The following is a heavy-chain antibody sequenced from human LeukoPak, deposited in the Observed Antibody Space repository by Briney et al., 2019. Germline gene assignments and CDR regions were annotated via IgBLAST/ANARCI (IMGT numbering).Heavy chain of an antibody. J-gene: IGHJ4*02. CDR2: IGTAGDT. D-gene: IGHD6-19*01. V-gene: IGHV3-13*01. CDR1: GFTFSSYD. CDR3: AREYNSGSYYFDY. Sequence: GGSLRLSCAASGFTFSSYDMHWVRQATGKGLEWVSAIGTAGDTYYPGSVKGRFTISRENAKNSLYLQMNSLRAEDTAVYYCAREYNSGSYYFDYWGQGTLVTVSS.